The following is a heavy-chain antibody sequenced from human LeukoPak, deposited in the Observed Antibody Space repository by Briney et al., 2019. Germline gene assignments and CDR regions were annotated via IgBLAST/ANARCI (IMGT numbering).Heavy chain of an antibody. J-gene: IGHJ4*02. D-gene: IGHD4-17*01. CDR2: INPSGGST. Sequence: ASVKVSCKASGYTFTSYYMHWVRQAPAQGLEWMGIINPSGGSTSYAQKFQGRVTMTRDTSTSTVYMELSSLRSEDTAVYYCARGFGYGDYVRPWSFDYWGQGTLVTVSS. V-gene: IGHV1-46*01. CDR1: GYTFTSYY. CDR3: ARGFGYGDYVRPWSFDY.